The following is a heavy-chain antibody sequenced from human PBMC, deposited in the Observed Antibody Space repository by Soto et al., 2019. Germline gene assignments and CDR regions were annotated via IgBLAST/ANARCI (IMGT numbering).Heavy chain of an antibody. V-gene: IGHV3-48*03. D-gene: IGHD3-22*01. CDR3: AREVVVFGVIIPTPMDV. CDR2: ISGSGSTI. Sequence: GGSLRLSCAASGFTFSGYEMNWVRQAPGKGLEWVSYISGSGSTIYYADPVKGRFTISRDNAKDSLYLQMNSLRAEDTAVYYCAREVVVFGVIIPTPMDVWGQGTTVTVSS. CDR1: GFTFSGYE. J-gene: IGHJ6*02.